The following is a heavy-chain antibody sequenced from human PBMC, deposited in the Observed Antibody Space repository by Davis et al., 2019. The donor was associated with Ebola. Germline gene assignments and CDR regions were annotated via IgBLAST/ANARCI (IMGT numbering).Heavy chain of an antibody. V-gene: IGHV3-30*03. CDR2: ISYDGSNE. CDR1: GFTLSSYA. D-gene: IGHD4-17*01. CDR3: ARGTFYGDYPKGYYRMDV. Sequence: GGSLRLSCAASGFTLSSYAIHWVRQAPGKGLEGVAVISYDGSNEYYADSVKGRFTISGDNSKRTLYLQMNSLRVEDTAVYYCARGTFYGDYPKGYYRMDVCGKGTTVTVSS. J-gene: IGHJ6*04.